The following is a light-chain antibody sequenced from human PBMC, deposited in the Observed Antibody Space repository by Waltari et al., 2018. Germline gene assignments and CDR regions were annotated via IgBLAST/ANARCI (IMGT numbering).Light chain of an antibody. CDR3: QVWDANTDPGV. CDR1: NIESKS. V-gene: IGLV3-21*01. J-gene: IGLJ1*01. CDR2: YDS. Sequence: SYVLTQPPSVSVAPGETARLTCGGNNIESKSVHWYRPRPGQAPVLVISYDSDRPSGIPDRLSGSNSGNTATLTISRVEAGDEADYDCQVWDANTDPGVFGTGTEVTVL.